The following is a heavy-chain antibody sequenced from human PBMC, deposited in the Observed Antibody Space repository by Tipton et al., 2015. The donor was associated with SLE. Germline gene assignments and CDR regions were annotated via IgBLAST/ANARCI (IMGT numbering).Heavy chain of an antibody. CDR3: ARGMLTWRGAIVGVDV. CDR2: ISDGGGT. CDR1: GGSISSNY. V-gene: IGHV4-59*12. Sequence: LSLTCSVSGGSISSNYWIWIRQPPGKGLEWIGYISDGGGTNHNPSLKSRVAISVDTSKKQFSLQLSSVTAADTAVYYCARGMLTWRGAIVGVDVWGQGTTVTVSS. J-gene: IGHJ6*02. D-gene: IGHD2-8*01.